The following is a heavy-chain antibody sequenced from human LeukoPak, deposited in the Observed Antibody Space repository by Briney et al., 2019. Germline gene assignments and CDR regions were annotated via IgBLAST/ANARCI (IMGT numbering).Heavy chain of an antibody. D-gene: IGHD2/OR15-2a*01. J-gene: IGHJ5*02. Sequence: SETLSLTCAVSGYSISSSNWWGWIRQPPGKGLEWIGYIYYSGSTYYNPSLKSRVTISVDTSKNQFSLKLSSVTAADTAVYYCARDKLYAVDPWGQGTLVTVSS. CDR1: GYSISSSNW. CDR3: ARDKLYAVDP. V-gene: IGHV4-28*03. CDR2: IYYSGST.